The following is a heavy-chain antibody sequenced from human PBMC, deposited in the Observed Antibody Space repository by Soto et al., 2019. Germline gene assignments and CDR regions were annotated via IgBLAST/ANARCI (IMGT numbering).Heavy chain of an antibody. CDR1: GDFISSPNW. Sequence: QLQLQESGPGLVKPSETLSLTCAVSGDFISSPNWWSWVRQPPGKGLEWVGEISHTGTTNYNPSLKSRVTISLDNSKNHFSLRLNFVTAADTAVFYCASGINYSFDSWGRGTLVTVSS. CDR3: ASGINYSFDS. CDR2: ISHTGTT. V-gene: IGHV4-4*02. J-gene: IGHJ4*02. D-gene: IGHD2-21*01.